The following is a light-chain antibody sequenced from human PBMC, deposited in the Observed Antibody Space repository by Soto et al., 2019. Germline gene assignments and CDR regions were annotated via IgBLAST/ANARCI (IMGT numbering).Light chain of an antibody. CDR1: QSVRSSY. V-gene: IGKV3-20*01. CDR2: DAS. J-gene: IGKJ1*01. Sequence: DIVLTQSPGTLSLSPGERATLSCRASQSVRSSYLAWYQQRPGQAPRLLIPDASNRATGIPDRFSGSGSGTDFTLTISRLEPEDFAVYYCHQYGIWPRTFGQGTKVEIK. CDR3: HQYGIWPRT.